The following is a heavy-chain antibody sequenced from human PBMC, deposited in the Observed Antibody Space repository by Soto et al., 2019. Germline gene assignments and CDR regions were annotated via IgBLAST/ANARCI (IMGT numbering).Heavy chain of an antibody. CDR2: IIPIFGTA. J-gene: IGHJ6*02. D-gene: IGHD5-12*01. Sequence: SVKLSCKASGGTFSSYAISWVRQAPKQGLEWMGGIIPIFGTANYAQKFQGRVTITADESTSTAYMEPSSLRSEDTAVYYCARDLVPANVDIVATNKNYYYYYGMDVWGQGTTVTVSS. CDR1: GGTFSSYA. V-gene: IGHV1-69*13. CDR3: ARDLVPANVDIVATNKNYYYYYGMDV.